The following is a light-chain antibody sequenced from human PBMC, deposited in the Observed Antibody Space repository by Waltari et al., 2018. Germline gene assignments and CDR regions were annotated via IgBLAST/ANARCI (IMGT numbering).Light chain of an antibody. Sequence: DIQMTQSPSTLSASVGARVTITCRASQSSDSLLVWYQQKPGKAPKPMIYDASSLERGVPSRFSGSGSGTEFTLTISSLQPDDFATYYCQQYNSDSQNFGQGTKVEIK. J-gene: IGKJ1*01. V-gene: IGKV1-5*01. CDR2: DAS. CDR3: QQYNSDSQN. CDR1: QSSDSL.